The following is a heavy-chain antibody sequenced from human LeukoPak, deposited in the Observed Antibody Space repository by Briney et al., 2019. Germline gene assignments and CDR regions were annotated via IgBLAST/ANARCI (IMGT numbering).Heavy chain of an antibody. CDR3: ARARNYGSGSSALG. J-gene: IGHJ4*02. D-gene: IGHD3-10*01. V-gene: IGHV4-59*01. Sequence: RPSETLSLTCTVSGGSISSYYWSWIRQPPGKGLEWIGYIYYSGSTNYNPSLKSRVTISVDTSKNQFSLKLSSVTAADTAVYYCARARNYGSGSSALGWGQGTLVTVSS. CDR2: IYYSGST. CDR1: GGSISSYY.